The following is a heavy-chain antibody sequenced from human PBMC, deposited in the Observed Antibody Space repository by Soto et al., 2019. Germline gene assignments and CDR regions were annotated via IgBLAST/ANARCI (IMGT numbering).Heavy chain of an antibody. CDR2: ISWNSGSI. CDR3: AKAGGGTTAHFDY. V-gene: IGHV3-9*01. CDR1: GFTFDDYA. D-gene: IGHD4-17*01. Sequence: PGGSLRLSCAASGFTFDDYAMHWVRQAPGKGLEWVSGISWNSGSIGYADSVKGRFTISRDNAKNSLYLQMNSLRAEDTALYYCAKAGGGTTAHFDYWGQGTLVTVSS. J-gene: IGHJ4*02.